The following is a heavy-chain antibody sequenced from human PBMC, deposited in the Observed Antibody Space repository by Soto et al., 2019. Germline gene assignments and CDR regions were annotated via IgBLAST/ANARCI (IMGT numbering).Heavy chain of an antibody. CDR3: ASSIVGATVFDY. V-gene: IGHV4-30-4*01. CDR1: GGSISSGDYY. Sequence: QVQLQESGPGLVKPSQTLSLTCTVSGGSISSGDYYWRWIRQPPGKGLEWSGYIYYSGSTHYNPPPTRRVTIPVDTPKNPFSLKLGSVTAADTAVYYCASSIVGATVFDYWGQGTLVTVSS. D-gene: IGHD1-26*01. J-gene: IGHJ4*02. CDR2: IYYSGST.